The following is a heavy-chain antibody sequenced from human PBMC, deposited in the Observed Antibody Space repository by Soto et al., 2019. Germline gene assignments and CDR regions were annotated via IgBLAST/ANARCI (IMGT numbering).Heavy chain of an antibody. Sequence: ASVKVSCKASGYTFTSYDINWVRQATGQGLEWMGWTNPNSGNTGYAQKFQGRVTMTRNTSISTAYMELSSLRSEDTAVYYCARGRQDPTRKYSSGWYDFDYWGQVPPVTVST. D-gene: IGHD6-19*01. V-gene: IGHV1-8*01. CDR1: GYTFTSYD. CDR3: ARGRQDPTRKYSSGWYDFDY. CDR2: TNPNSGNT. J-gene: IGHJ4*02.